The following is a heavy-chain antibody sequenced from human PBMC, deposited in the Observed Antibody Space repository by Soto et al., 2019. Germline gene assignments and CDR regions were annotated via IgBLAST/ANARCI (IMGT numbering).Heavy chain of an antibody. CDR3: ARVFSDSSSFFDP. D-gene: IGHD6-13*01. J-gene: IGHJ5*02. V-gene: IGHV4-31*03. CDR2: IYYSGST. Sequence: SETMSLTCTVSGGSISSGGYYWSWIRLHPGKGLEWIGYIYYSGSTYYNPSLKSRVTISVDTSKNQFPLKLSSVTAADTAVYYCARVFSDSSSFFDPWGQGTLVTVSS. CDR1: GGSISSGGYY.